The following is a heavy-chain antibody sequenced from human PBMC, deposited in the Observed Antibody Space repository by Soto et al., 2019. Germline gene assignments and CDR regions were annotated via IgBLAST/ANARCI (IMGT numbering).Heavy chain of an antibody. CDR2: ISYDGSNK. D-gene: IGHD3-22*01. J-gene: IGHJ4*02. CDR1: GFTFSSYG. Sequence: QVPLVESGGGVVQPGRSLRLSCAASGFTFSSYGMHWVRQAPGKGLERVAVISYDGSNKYYADSVKGRFTISRDNSKNPLYLQIDSLGAEDTAVYYCSKGWVYDSSGWSFDYLGQGTLVTVSS. CDR3: SKGWVYDSSGWSFDY. V-gene: IGHV3-30*18.